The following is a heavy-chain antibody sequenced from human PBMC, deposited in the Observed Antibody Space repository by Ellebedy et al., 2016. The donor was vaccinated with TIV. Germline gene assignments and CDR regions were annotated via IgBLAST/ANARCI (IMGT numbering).Heavy chain of an antibody. J-gene: IGHJ4*01. CDR2: ISSNGGST. D-gene: IGHD6-6*01. Sequence: GESLKISCSASGFTFSSYAMHWVRQAPGKGLEYVSAISSNGGSTYYADSVKGRFTISRDNSKNTLYLQMSSLRADDTAVYYCAKEYSSSSVRGRSFDYWGHGILVTVSS. CDR3: AKEYSSSSVRGRSFDY. V-gene: IGHV3-64D*06. CDR1: GFTFSSYA.